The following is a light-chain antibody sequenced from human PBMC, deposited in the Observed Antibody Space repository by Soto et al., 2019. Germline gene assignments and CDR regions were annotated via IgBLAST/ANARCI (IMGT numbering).Light chain of an antibody. V-gene: IGLV2-14*01. CDR2: EVS. CDR1: SSDGGGYNY. J-gene: IGLJ1*01. Sequence: QSALTQPASVSGSPGQSITISCTGTSSDGGGYNYVSWYQQHPGKAPKLMIYEVSNRPSGVSNRFSGSKSGNTASLTISGLQAECEAEYYCSSYTSSSTFVCGTGTKVTVL. CDR3: SSYTSSSTFV.